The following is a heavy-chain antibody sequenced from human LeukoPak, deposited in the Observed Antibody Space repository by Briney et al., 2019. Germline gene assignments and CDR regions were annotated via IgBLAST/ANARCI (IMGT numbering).Heavy chain of an antibody. Sequence: ASVNVSCKASGYAFTSYGISWVPQAPGQGLEWMGWISAYNGNTNYAQKLQGRVTMTTDTSTNSAYMELRSLRSDDTAVYYCARGNDSSGYFNPYAEYFQHWGQGTLVTVSS. CDR1: GYAFTSYG. CDR2: ISAYNGNT. D-gene: IGHD3-22*01. CDR3: ARGNDSSGYFNPYAEYFQH. J-gene: IGHJ1*01. V-gene: IGHV1-18*01.